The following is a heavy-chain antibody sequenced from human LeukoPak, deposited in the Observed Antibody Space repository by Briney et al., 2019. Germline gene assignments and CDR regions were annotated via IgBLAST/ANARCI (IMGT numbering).Heavy chain of an antibody. CDR1: GFTFSDYY. V-gene: IGHV3-11*04. CDR2: ISSSGSTI. J-gene: IGHJ4*02. Sequence: GGSLRLSCAASGFTFSDYYMSWIRQAPGKGLEWVSYISSSGSTIYYADSVKGRFTISRDNAKNSLYLQMNSLRAEDTARYYCAKDRGELLWFGELNYWGQGTLVTVSS. D-gene: IGHD3-10*01. CDR3: AKDRGELLWFGELNY.